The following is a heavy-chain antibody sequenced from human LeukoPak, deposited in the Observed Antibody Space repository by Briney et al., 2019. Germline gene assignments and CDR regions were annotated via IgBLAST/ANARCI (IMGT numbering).Heavy chain of an antibody. J-gene: IGHJ6*03. Sequence: GGSLRLSCAASGFTFSSYGMHWVRQAPGKGLEWVAFIRYDGSNKYYADSVKGRFTISRDNSKNTLYLQMNSLRAEDTAVYYCAKGGGYSYGYYYYYYMDVWGKGTTVTVSS. CDR2: IRYDGSNK. V-gene: IGHV3-30*02. CDR1: GFTFSSYG. D-gene: IGHD5-18*01. CDR3: AKGGGYSYGYYYYYYMDV.